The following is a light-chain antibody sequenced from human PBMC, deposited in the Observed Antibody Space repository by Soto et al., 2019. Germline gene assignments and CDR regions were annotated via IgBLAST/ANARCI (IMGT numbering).Light chain of an antibody. CDR3: QRYNSNSRT. Sequence: DIQMTQSPSTLSASVGDRVTITCRASQNVDHWVAWYQQKPGKAPKFLIYDASNLESVVPSRFSGRGSGTEFTLTISSLQPDDFATYFSQRYNSNSRTFGQGTRV. CDR2: DAS. CDR1: QNVDHW. J-gene: IGKJ1*01. V-gene: IGKV1-5*01.